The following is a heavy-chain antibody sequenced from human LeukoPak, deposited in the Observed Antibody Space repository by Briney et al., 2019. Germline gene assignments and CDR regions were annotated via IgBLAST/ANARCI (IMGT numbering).Heavy chain of an antibody. J-gene: IGHJ5*02. Sequence: SETLSLTCTVSGKSFGDYYWSWIRQPAGKGLERIGRIYTSGSTTYNPSLKSRVTMSVDTSKSQFSLNLMSVTAADTAVYYCTRDTGTTGEVKFDPWGQGTLVTVSS. CDR2: IYTSGST. CDR1: GKSFGDYY. D-gene: IGHD4-17*01. CDR3: TRDTGTTGEVKFDP. V-gene: IGHV4-4*07.